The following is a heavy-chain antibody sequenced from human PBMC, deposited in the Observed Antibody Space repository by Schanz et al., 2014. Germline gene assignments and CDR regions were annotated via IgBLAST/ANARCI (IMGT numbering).Heavy chain of an antibody. D-gene: IGHD3-3*01. V-gene: IGHV3-30*03. J-gene: IGHJ4*02. CDR2: MSYDGSIK. CDR3: ARDRRFCDRDDLYYFDS. CDR1: GFAFSSYS. Sequence: QVQLVESGGGVVQPGGSLRLSCTASGFAFSSYSMNWVRQAPGKGLEWVAAMSYDGSIKYYGDSVKGRFTISRDNSKNTLYLQMNALRADDTAVYYCARDRRFCDRDDLYYFDSWGQGTLVTVSS.